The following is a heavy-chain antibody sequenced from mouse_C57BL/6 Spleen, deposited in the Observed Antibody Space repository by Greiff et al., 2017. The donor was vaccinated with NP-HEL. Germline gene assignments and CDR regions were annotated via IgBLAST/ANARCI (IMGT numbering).Heavy chain of an antibody. CDR3: ARGYGSSYGYCDV. D-gene: IGHD1-1*01. J-gene: IGHJ1*03. CDR1: GYTFTSYW. V-gene: IGHV1-50*01. CDR2: IDPSDSYT. Sequence: QVQLQQSGAELVKPGASVKLSCKASGYTFTSYWMQWVKQRPGQGLEWIGEIDPSDSYTNYNQKFKSKATLTVDKPSSTAYLQLSSLTSEDSAVDYCARGYGSSYGYCDVWGTGTTVTVSS.